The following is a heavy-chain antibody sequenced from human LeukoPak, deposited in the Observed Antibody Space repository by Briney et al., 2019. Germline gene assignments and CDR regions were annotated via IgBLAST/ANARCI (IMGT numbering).Heavy chain of an antibody. Sequence: PGRSLRLSCAASGFTFSSYGMHWVRQAPGKGLEWVAVISYDGSNKYYADSVKGRFTISRDNSKNTLYLQMNSLRAEDTAVYYCAKNSYESAAAGLFDYWGQGTLVTVSS. CDR3: AKNSYESAAAGLFDY. V-gene: IGHV3-30*18. D-gene: IGHD6-13*01. J-gene: IGHJ4*02. CDR2: ISYDGSNK. CDR1: GFTFSSYG.